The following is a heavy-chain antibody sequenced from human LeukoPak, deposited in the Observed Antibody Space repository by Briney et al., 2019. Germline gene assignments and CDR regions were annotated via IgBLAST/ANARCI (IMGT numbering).Heavy chain of an antibody. Sequence: ASVKVSCKASGYTFTSYYMHWVRLAPGQGLEWMGWISTYNGNTNYAQKLQGRVTMTTDTITTTAYMELRSLRSDDTAVYYCARDHSGNWFDPWGQGTLVTVSS. V-gene: IGHV1-18*04. CDR3: ARDHSGNWFDP. J-gene: IGHJ5*02. CDR1: GYTFTSYY. D-gene: IGHD1-26*01. CDR2: ISTYNGNT.